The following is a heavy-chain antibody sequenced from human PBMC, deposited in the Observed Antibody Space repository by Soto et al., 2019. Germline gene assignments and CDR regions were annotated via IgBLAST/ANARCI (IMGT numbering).Heavy chain of an antibody. D-gene: IGHD1-26*01. CDR2: IKSKTDGGTT. Sequence: GGSLRLSCAASGFTFSNAWMSWVRQAPGKGLEWVGRIKSKTDGGTTDYAAPVKGRFTISRDDSKNTLYLQMNSLKTEDTAVYYYNTDTQWELLPYAFDIWGQGTMVTVSS. CDR3: NTDTQWELLPYAFDI. CDR1: GFTFSNAW. J-gene: IGHJ3*02. V-gene: IGHV3-15*01.